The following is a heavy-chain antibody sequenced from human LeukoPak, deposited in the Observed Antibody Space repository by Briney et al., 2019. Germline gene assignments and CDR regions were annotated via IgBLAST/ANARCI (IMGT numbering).Heavy chain of an antibody. J-gene: IGHJ4*02. CDR2: IKEDGGET. D-gene: IGHD2-8*01. Sequence: GGSLRLSCTVSGFTFNNHWMSWVRQAPGKGLEWVANIKEDGGETSYLDSVKGRFAISRDNARNSLYLQMDNLRVEDTAVYYCARYNNGPSDYWGRGTLVTVSS. V-gene: IGHV3-7*01. CDR3: ARYNNGPSDY. CDR1: GFTFNNHW.